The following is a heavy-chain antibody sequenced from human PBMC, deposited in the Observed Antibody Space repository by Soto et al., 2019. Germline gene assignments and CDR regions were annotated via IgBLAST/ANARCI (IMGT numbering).Heavy chain of an antibody. CDR2: IYYSGST. CDR1: GGSISSGGYY. V-gene: IGHV4-31*03. Sequence: PSETLSLTCTVSGGSISSGGYYWSWIRQHPGKGLEWIGYIYYSGSTYYNPSLTSRVTISVDTSKNQFSLKLSSVTAADTAVYYCARDRYYDSSGERADAVDLWSQGAMVTVS. J-gene: IGHJ3*01. D-gene: IGHD3-22*01. CDR3: ARDRYYDSSGERADAVDL.